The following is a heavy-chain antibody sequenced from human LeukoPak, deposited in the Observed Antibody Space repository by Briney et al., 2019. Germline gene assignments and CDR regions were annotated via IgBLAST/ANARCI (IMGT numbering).Heavy chain of an antibody. CDR1: GGSISSYY. V-gene: IGHV4-4*07. CDR3: ARGGLFVNWFDP. D-gene: IGHD3-10*01. J-gene: IGHJ5*02. CDR2: IHTSGST. Sequence: SETLSLTCTVSGGSISSYYWSWIRQPAGKGLEWIGRIHTSGSTNYNPSLKSRVTMSVDTSKNQFSLKLSSVTAADTAVYYCARGGLFVNWFDPWGQGTLVTVSS.